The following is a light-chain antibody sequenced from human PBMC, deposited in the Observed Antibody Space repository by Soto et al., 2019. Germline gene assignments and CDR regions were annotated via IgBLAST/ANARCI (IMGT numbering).Light chain of an antibody. J-gene: IGKJ1*01. CDR3: LHYYEWPRWT. V-gene: IGKV3-15*01. CDR2: GAS. CDR1: QSVDSN. Sequence: EIVMTQSPATLSVSPGDGATLSCRASQSVDSNLAWYQQKPGQTPRLLMYGASTRPTGIPARFSGSGTGTEFTLTISSLQSEDFAVYYCLHYYEWPRWTFGQGTKVDIK.